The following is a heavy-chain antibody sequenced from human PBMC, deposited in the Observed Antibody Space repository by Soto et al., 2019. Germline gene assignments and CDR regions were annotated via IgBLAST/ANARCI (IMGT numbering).Heavy chain of an antibody. J-gene: IGHJ5*02. V-gene: IGHV1-69*08. D-gene: IGHD3-9*01. Sequence: QVQLVQSGAEVKKPGSSVKVSCKASGGTFSSYTISWVRQAPGQGLEWMGRIIPILGIANYAQKFQGRVTITADTSTSTAYMELSSLRSEDTAVYYCARDLRTTSYDILELVPWGQGTLVTVSS. CDR2: IIPILGIA. CDR3: ARDLRTTSYDILELVP. CDR1: GGTFSSYT.